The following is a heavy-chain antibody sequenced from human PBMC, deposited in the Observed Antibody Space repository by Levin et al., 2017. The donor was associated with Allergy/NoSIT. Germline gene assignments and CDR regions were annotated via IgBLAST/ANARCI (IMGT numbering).Heavy chain of an antibody. Sequence: GGSLRLSCEASGFTLSNYGMHWVRQAPGKGLEWVAVIWYDGINKYYADSVKGRFTISRDHSKNTLFLQVNSLRAEDTAVYYCARDCCSTTSCESNYFDYWGRGTLVAVPA. V-gene: IGHV3-33*01. J-gene: IGHJ4*02. CDR1: GFTLSNYG. CDR2: IWYDGINK. D-gene: IGHD2-2*01. CDR3: ARDCCSTTSCESNYFDY.